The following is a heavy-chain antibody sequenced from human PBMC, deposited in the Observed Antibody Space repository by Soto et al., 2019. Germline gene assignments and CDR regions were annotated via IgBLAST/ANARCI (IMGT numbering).Heavy chain of an antibody. D-gene: IGHD4-4*01. Sequence: SETLSLTCTVSGGSISSYYWSWIRQPPGKGLAWIGYIYYSGSTNYNPSLKSRVTISVDTSKNQFSLKLSSVTAADTAVYYCARAYSNYVDYWGQGTLVTVSS. CDR1: GGSISSYY. CDR3: ARAYSNYVDY. V-gene: IGHV4-59*01. J-gene: IGHJ4*02. CDR2: IYYSGST.